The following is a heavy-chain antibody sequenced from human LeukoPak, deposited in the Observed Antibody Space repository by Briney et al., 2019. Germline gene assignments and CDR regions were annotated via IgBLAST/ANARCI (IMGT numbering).Heavy chain of an antibody. CDR3: ASAPSGAFDI. Sequence: SETLSLTCTVSGGSISSSGYYWGWIRQPPGKGLEWIGSIYYSGSTCYNPSLKSRVTISVDTSKNQFSLKLSSVTAADTALYYCASAPSGAFDIWGQGTMVTVSS. CDR2: IYYSGST. V-gene: IGHV4-39*01. J-gene: IGHJ3*02. CDR1: GGSISSSGYY.